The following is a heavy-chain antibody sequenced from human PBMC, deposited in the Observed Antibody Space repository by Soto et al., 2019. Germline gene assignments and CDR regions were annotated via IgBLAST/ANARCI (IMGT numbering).Heavy chain of an antibody. Sequence: QVQLVQSGAEVKKPGSSVKVSCKASGGTFSRYTINWVRQAPGQGLEWMGRIIPIAAIANYTQKFQGRVLITVDTAWTTAYMERSSLRSDDTAVYYCARGSTIVRGAPSWFDPWGQGTLVTVSS. J-gene: IGHJ5*02. V-gene: IGHV1-69*02. CDR3: ARGSTIVRGAPSWFDP. D-gene: IGHD3-10*01. CDR2: IIPIAAIA. CDR1: GGTFSRYT.